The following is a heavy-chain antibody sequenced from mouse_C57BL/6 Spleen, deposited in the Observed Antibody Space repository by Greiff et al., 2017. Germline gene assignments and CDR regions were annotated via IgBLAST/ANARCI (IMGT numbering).Heavy chain of an antibody. J-gene: IGHJ1*03. Sequence: VQLQQSGPELVKPGASVKIPCKASGYTFTDYNMDWVKQSHGKSLEWIGDINPNNGGTIYNQKFKGKATLTVDKSSSTAYMELRSLTSEDTAVYYCARGRGWPYYSNSHWYFDVWGTGTTVTVSS. V-gene: IGHV1-18*01. D-gene: IGHD2-5*01. CDR2: INPNNGGT. CDR1: GYTFTDYN. CDR3: ARGRGWPYYSNSHWYFDV.